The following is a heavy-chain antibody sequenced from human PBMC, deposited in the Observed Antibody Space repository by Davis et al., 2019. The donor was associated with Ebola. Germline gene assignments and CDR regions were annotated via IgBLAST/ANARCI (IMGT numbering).Heavy chain of an antibody. CDR1: GFTFSNYN. V-gene: IGHV3-21*01. CDR2: ITSSSGYI. J-gene: IGHJ4*02. Sequence: GGSLRLSCAASGFTFSNYNMNWVRQAPGKGLEWVSIITSSSGYIYYADSVKGRFIISRDNAKNSLYLQMNSLRAEDTAVYYCARDYDFWSGPQPDYWGQGTLVTVSS. D-gene: IGHD3-3*01. CDR3: ARDYDFWSGPQPDY.